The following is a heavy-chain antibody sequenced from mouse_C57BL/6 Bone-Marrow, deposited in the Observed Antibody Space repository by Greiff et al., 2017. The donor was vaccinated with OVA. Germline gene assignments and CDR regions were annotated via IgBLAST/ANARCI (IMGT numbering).Heavy chain of an antibody. V-gene: IGHV14-3*01. Sequence: VQLKESVAELVRPGASVKLSCTASGFNIKNTYMHWVKQRPEQGLEWIGRIDPANGNTKYAPKFPGKATITADTSSNTAYLQLSSLTSEDTAIYYCAGWLPWDYYAMDYWGQGTSVTVSS. CDR1: GFNIKNTY. J-gene: IGHJ4*01. D-gene: IGHD2-2*01. CDR2: IDPANGNT. CDR3: AGWLPWDYYAMDY.